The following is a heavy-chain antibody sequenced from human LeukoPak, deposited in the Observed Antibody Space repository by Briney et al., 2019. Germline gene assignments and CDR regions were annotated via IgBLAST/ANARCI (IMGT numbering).Heavy chain of an antibody. CDR3: ARQDYGDYVSNWFVP. Sequence: SETLSLTCTVSGGSISSSSYYWGWIRQPPGKGLEWIGSIYYSGSTYYNPSLKSRVTISVDTSKNQFSLKLSSVTAADTAVYYCARQDYGDYVSNWFVPWGQGTLVTVSS. V-gene: IGHV4-39*01. CDR1: GGSISSSSYY. D-gene: IGHD4-17*01. CDR2: IYYSGST. J-gene: IGHJ5*02.